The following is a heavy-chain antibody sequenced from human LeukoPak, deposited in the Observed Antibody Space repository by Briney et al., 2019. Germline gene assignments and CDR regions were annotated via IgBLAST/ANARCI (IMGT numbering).Heavy chain of an antibody. J-gene: IGHJ4*02. D-gene: IGHD4-17*01. Sequence: ASVKVSCKASGYILTDYYMHWVRQAPGQGLEWMGWINPNSGDTNYAQKFQGRVTMTRDTSISTAYMELSRLRSDDTAVYYCAREGYGDYFLLSYWGQGTLVTVSS. V-gene: IGHV1-2*02. CDR2: INPNSGDT. CDR3: AREGYGDYFLLSY. CDR1: GYILTDYY.